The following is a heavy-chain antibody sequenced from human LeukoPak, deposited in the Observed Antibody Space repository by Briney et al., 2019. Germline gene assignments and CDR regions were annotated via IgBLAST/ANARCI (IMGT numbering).Heavy chain of an antibody. J-gene: IGHJ4*02. CDR1: GYTFTGYY. Sequence: GASVKVSCKASGYTFTGYYMHWVRQAPGQGLEWMGGIIPIFGTANYAQKSQGRVTITADKSTSTAYMELSSLRSEDTAVYYCARGVSGSYSWNYFDYWGQGTLVTVSS. CDR3: ARGVSGSYSWNYFDY. V-gene: IGHV1-69*06. CDR2: IIPIFGTA. D-gene: IGHD1-26*01.